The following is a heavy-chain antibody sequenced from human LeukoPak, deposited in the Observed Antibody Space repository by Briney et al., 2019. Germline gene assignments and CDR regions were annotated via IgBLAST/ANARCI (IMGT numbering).Heavy chain of an antibody. CDR3: ARAGGLAYCGGDCYLAS. J-gene: IGHJ5*02. D-gene: IGHD2-21*01. Sequence: PGGSLRLPCAASGFTFDDYGMNWVRQAPGKGLEWVSGINWNGGSTGYADSVKGRFTISRDNAKNSLYLQMNSLRAEDTAFYYCARAGGLAYCGGDCYLASWGQGTLVTVSS. V-gene: IGHV3-20*04. CDR1: GFTFDDYG. CDR2: INWNGGST.